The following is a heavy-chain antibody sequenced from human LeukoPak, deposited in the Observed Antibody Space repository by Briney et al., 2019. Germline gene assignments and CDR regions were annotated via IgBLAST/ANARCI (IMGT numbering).Heavy chain of an antibody. CDR2: ISSSSSYI. Sequence: GGSLRLSCAASGFTFSSYWMSWVRQAPGKGLEWVSSISSSSSYIYYADSVKGRFTISRDNAKNSLYLQMNSLRAEDTAVYYCARSPKKEWLVRRYFDYWGQGTLVTVSS. D-gene: IGHD6-19*01. V-gene: IGHV3-21*01. CDR1: GFTFSSYW. CDR3: ARSPKKEWLVRRYFDY. J-gene: IGHJ4*02.